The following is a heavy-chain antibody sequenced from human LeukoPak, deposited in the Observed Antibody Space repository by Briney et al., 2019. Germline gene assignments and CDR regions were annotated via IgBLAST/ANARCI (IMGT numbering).Heavy chain of an antibody. J-gene: IGHJ4*02. V-gene: IGHV3-49*04. CDR3: TRDQTPYY. CDR1: GFTFGGYA. CDR2: IRSKIYGGTP. Sequence: GGSLRLSCTASGFTFGGYAMTWVRQAPGKGLEWVGLIRSKIYGGTPEYAASVKGRFTISRDDSKGVAYLQMNSLKTEDTAVYYCTRDQTPYYWGQGTLVTVSS.